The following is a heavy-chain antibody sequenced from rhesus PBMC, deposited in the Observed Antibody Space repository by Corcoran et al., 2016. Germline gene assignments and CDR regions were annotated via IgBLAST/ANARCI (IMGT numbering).Heavy chain of an antibody. J-gene: IGHJ4*01. CDR2: IKPYNGNT. D-gene: IGHD4-23*01. CDR1: GYTFTDYY. Sequence: QVQLVQSGAEVKKPGSSVKVSCKASGYTFTDYYMHWVRQAPRHGLEWIGWIKPYNGNTNYAQKFHGRGTRTRDTSTSTADRELSSLRAEDTAVYYCAREGYSNYVDFDYGGQGVLVTVSS. V-gene: IGHV1S2*01. CDR3: AREGYSNYVDFDY.